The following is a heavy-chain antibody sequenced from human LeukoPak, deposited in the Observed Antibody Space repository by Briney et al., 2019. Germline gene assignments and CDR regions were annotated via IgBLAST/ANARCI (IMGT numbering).Heavy chain of an antibody. V-gene: IGHV1-69*13. CDR3: ARGIPGEDDSYGMDV. D-gene: IGHD3-16*01. Sequence: GASVKVSCKASGGTFSSYAISWVRQAPGQGLEWMGGIIPILGTANYAQKFQGRVTITADESTSTAYMELSSLRSEDTAVYYCARGIPGEDDSYGMDVWGQGTTVTVSS. J-gene: IGHJ6*02. CDR2: IIPILGTA. CDR1: GGTFSSYA.